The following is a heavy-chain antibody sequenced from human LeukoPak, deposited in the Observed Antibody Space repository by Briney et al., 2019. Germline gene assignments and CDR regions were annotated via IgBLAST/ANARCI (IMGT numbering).Heavy chain of an antibody. J-gene: IGHJ4*02. V-gene: IGHV3-73*01. CDR2: IRSKANSYAT. Sequence: GGSLRLSCAASGFTFSSYWMTWVRQASGKGLEWVGRIRSKANSYATAYAASVKGRFTISRDDSKNTAYLQMNSLKTEDTAVYYCASYYGDYYVSFDYWGQGTLVTVSS. CDR1: GFTFSSYW. D-gene: IGHD4-17*01. CDR3: ASYYGDYYVSFDY.